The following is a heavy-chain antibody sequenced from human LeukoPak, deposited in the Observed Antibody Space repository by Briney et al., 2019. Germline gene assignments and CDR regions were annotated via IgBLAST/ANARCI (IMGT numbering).Heavy chain of an antibody. CDR3: AKEVAVADHFDY. Sequence: GGSLRLSCAASGFTFSSYWMSWVRQAPGKGLEWVANIKQDGSEKYYVDSVKGRFTISRDNSKNTLYLQMNSLRAEDTAVYYCAKEVAVADHFDYWGQGTLVTVSS. CDR2: IKQDGSEK. V-gene: IGHV3-7*01. J-gene: IGHJ4*02. D-gene: IGHD6-19*01. CDR1: GFTFSSYW.